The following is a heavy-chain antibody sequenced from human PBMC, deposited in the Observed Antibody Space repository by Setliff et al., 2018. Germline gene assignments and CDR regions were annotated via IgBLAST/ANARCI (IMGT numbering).Heavy chain of an antibody. J-gene: IGHJ3*02. D-gene: IGHD6-13*01. V-gene: IGHV3-11*06. CDR3: ASAGHSGSWFPFDAFHI. CDR1: GFNFNDFY. CDR2: ISSSSSYT. Sequence: PGGSLRLSCTASGFNFNDFYMTWIRQAPGKGLEWVSYISSSSSYTNYADSVKGRFTISRDNAKNSLYLQMNSLRAEDTAVYYCASAGHSGSWFPFDAFHIWGQGTMVTVSS.